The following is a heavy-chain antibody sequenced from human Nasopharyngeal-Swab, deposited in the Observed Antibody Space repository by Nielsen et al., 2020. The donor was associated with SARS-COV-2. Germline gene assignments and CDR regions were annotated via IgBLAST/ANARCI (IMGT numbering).Heavy chain of an antibody. D-gene: IGHD5-18*01. V-gene: IGHV1-3*01. Sequence: ASVKVSCKASGYTFTSYAMHWVRQAPGQRLEWMGWINAGNGNTKYSQKFQGRVTITRDTSASTAYMELSSLRSEGTAVYYRARGYSYGHIDYWGQGTLVTVSS. CDR1: GYTFTSYA. CDR2: INAGNGNT. CDR3: ARGYSYGHIDY. J-gene: IGHJ4*02.